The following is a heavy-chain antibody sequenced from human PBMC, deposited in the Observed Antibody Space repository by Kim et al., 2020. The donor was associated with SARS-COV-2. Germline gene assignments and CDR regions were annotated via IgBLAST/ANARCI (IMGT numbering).Heavy chain of an antibody. CDR1: GFTVSSNY. V-gene: IGHV3-53*04. Sequence: GGSLRLSCAASGFTVSSNYMSWVRQAPGKGLEWVSVIYSGGSTYYADSVKGRFTISRHNSKNTLYLQMNSLRAEDTAVYYCARGNYYYDSSGYYQSWGQGTLVTVSS. J-gene: IGHJ5*02. CDR2: IYSGGST. CDR3: ARGNYYYDSSGYYQS. D-gene: IGHD3-22*01.